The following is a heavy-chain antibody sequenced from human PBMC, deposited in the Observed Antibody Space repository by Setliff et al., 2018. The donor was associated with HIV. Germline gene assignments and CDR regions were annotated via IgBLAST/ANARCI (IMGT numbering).Heavy chain of an antibody. CDR2: INHSGDT. Sequence: PSETLSLTCAVYSGSFSGYYWTWVRQSPEKGLEWIGEINHSGDTNYNPSLKGRFTMSVDTSKNQFSLKVNSVSAADTAVYFCARGGGFSVQFLEWLSFTGSQLDYWGQGTLVTVSS. D-gene: IGHD3-3*01. V-gene: IGHV4-34*01. CDR3: ARGGGFSVQFLEWLSFTGSQLDY. CDR1: SGSFSGYY. J-gene: IGHJ4*02.